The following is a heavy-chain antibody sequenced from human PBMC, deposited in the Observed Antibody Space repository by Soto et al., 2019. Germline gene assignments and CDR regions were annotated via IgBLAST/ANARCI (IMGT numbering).Heavy chain of an antibody. CDR2: IIPVFGTT. J-gene: IGHJ4*02. D-gene: IGHD4-17*01. V-gene: IGHV1-69*01. CDR3: SISNSYGRGDF. Sequence: QVQLVQSGAEVKKPGSSVRVSCKASGGTLNSYTISWVRQAPGQGLEWMGGIIPVFGTTDYAQKFQGRVTITADQSTATAYLDLFSLSSADTAIYYCSISNSYGRGDFWGQGTLGTVSS. CDR1: GGTLNSYT.